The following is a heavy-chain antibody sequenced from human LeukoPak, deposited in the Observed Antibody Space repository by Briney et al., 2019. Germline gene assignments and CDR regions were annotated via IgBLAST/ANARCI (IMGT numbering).Heavy chain of an antibody. V-gene: IGHV3-23*01. CDR2: ITGETT. Sequence: SGGSLRLSCAASGFTFSSYWMHWVRQAPGKGLEWVSIITGETTFYAESVKGRFTISRDNSKNTLYLRMNSLRAEDTAVYYCAKGRGSVYRNWYFDVWGRSTLVTVSS. J-gene: IGHJ2*01. CDR3: AKGRGSVYRNWYFDV. CDR1: GFTFSSYW. D-gene: IGHD3-22*01.